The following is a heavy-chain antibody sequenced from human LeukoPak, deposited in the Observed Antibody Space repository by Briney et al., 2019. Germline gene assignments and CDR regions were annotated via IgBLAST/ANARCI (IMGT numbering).Heavy chain of an antibody. CDR1: GFTFSNYW. CDR2: INQYASEK. Sequence: GGSLRLSCAVSGFTFSNYWMSWVRQAPGKGLEWVANINQYASEKYYVDSVKGRFTISRDNAKNSLYLQLNSLRAEDTAMYYCVNDYVRQRGYWGQGTLVIVSS. V-gene: IGHV3-7*01. J-gene: IGHJ4*02. D-gene: IGHD4-17*01. CDR3: VNDYVRQRGY.